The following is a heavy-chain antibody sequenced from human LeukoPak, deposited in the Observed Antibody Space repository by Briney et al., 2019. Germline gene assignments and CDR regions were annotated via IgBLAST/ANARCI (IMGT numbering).Heavy chain of an antibody. CDR1: GFTFSSYE. CDR3: AREDRDGYNDWFDP. J-gene: IGHJ5*02. D-gene: IGHD5-24*01. CDR2: ISSSGSTI. Sequence: GGSLRLSCAASGFTFSSYEMSWVRQAPGKGLEWVSYISSSGSTIYYADSVKGRFTISRDNAKNSLYLQMNSLRAEDTAVYYCAREDRDGYNDWFDPWGQGTLVTVSS. V-gene: IGHV3-48*03.